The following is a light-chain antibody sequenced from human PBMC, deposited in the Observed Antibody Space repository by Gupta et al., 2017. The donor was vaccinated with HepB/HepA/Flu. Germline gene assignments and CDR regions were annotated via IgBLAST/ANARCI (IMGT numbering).Light chain of an antibody. Sequence: QSALTPPPSASGSPGQSVTISCTGTSSDVGAYNYVTWYQQHPGKAPKLMIYEVNKRPSGVPDRFSGSKSGNTASLTVSGRQSEDEAYYDCSSYAGSNNLVFGGGTKLTVL. V-gene: IGLV2-8*01. J-gene: IGLJ2*01. CDR3: SSYAGSNNLV. CDR1: SSDVGAYNY. CDR2: EVN.